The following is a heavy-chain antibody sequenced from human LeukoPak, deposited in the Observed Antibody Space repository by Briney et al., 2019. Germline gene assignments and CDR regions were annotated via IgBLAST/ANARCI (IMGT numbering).Heavy chain of an antibody. CDR2: ISGSGGST. CDR3: AKDLGLRFLEWLPLDY. J-gene: IGHJ4*02. V-gene: IGHV3-23*01. D-gene: IGHD3-3*01. Sequence: GGSLRLSCAASGFTFSSYAMSWVRQAPGKGVEWVSAISGSGGSTYYADSVKGRFTISRDNSKNTLYLQMNSLRAEDTAVYYCAKDLGLRFLEWLPLDYWGQGTLITVSS. CDR1: GFTFSSYA.